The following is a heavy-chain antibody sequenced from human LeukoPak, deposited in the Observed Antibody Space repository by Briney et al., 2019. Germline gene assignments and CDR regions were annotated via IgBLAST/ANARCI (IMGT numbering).Heavy chain of an antibody. J-gene: IGHJ4*02. CDR3: ARVSAASVSYYFDY. Sequence: SVKVSCKASGGTFSSYAISWVRQAPGQGLEWMGRIIPILGIANYAQKFQGRVTMTRNTSISTAYMELSSLRSEDTAVYYCARVSAASVSYYFDYWGQGTLVTVSS. V-gene: IGHV1-69*04. D-gene: IGHD3-16*02. CDR2: IIPILGIA. CDR1: GGTFSSYA.